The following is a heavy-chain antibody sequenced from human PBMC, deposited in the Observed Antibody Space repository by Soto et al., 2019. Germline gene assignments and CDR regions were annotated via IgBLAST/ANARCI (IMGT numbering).Heavy chain of an antibody. Sequence: GGSLRLSCAASGFTFDDYAMHWVRQAPGKGLEWVSGISWNSGSIGYADSVKGRFTISRDNAKNSLYLQMNSLRAEDTALYYCAKDLGGSYYYYGMDVWGQGTTVTVSS. V-gene: IGHV3-9*01. D-gene: IGHD1-26*01. CDR2: ISWNSGSI. J-gene: IGHJ6*02. CDR3: AKDLGGSYYYYGMDV. CDR1: GFTFDDYA.